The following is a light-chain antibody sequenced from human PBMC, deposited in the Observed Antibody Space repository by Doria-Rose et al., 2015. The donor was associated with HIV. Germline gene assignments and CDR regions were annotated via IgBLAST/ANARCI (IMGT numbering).Light chain of an antibody. V-gene: IGKV3-20*01. CDR1: QSFSSTY. Sequence: EIVLTQSPGTLSLSPGEGATLSCRASQSFSSTYLAWYQQKPGQAPSLLIYDGSTRATGIPDRFSASGSGTDFTPTINRLEPEDFALYYCHQYGTSWTFGQGTKVEI. CDR2: DGS. CDR3: HQYGTSWT. J-gene: IGKJ1*01.